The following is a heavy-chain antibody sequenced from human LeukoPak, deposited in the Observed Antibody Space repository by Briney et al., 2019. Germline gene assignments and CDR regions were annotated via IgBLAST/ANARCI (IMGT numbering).Heavy chain of an antibody. D-gene: IGHD6-13*01. Sequence: WLGGISAFSGNTNYAQNFQGRVTVTTDTSTSTAYMELRSLTSDDTAVYYCARGGQLFDYGGQGTLVIVSS. CDR3: ARGGQLFDY. J-gene: IGHJ4*02. CDR2: ISAFSGNT. V-gene: IGHV1-18*01.